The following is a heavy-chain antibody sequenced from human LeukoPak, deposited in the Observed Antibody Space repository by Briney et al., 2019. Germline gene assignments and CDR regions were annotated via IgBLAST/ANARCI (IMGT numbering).Heavy chain of an antibody. Sequence: PGGSLRLSCAASGFTFSSYWMSWVRQAPGKGLEWVANIKQDGSEKYYVDSVKGRFTISRDNAKNSLYLQMNSLRAEDTAVYYCGREGADTGPYYDFWSGYYNFDYWGQGTLVTVSS. V-gene: IGHV3-7*01. CDR1: GFTFSSYW. J-gene: IGHJ4*02. D-gene: IGHD3-3*01. CDR3: GREGADTGPYYDFWSGYYNFDY. CDR2: IKQDGSEK.